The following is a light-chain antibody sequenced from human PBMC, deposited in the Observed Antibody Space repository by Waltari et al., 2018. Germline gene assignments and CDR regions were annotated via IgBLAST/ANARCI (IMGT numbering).Light chain of an antibody. Sequence: QSALTQPASVSGSPGQSITISCSGTNSDFGSYDLVSWYQQHPGIAPKLIIFDVFKRHSGVSVRFSGSQSGNTASLTISGLQAEDEADYYCGSYAVSSTSNVFGTGTKVTVL. CDR3: GSYAVSSTSNV. V-gene: IGLV2-23*02. J-gene: IGLJ1*01. CDR1: NSDFGSYDL. CDR2: DVF.